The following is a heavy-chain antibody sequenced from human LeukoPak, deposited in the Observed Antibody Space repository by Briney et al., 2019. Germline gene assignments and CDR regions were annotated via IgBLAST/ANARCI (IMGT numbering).Heavy chain of an antibody. J-gene: IGHJ5*02. D-gene: IGHD3-10*01. Sequence: GGSLRLSCAASGFNFSDHYMSWLRQAPGKGLEWLAYISSSDYSRYYADSVKGRFTISRDNTKNSLFLQMDSLRDGDTAVYYCARGKRRFDPWGQGTLVTVSS. V-gene: IGHV3-11*01. CDR1: GFNFSDHY. CDR3: ARGKRRFDP. CDR2: ISSSDYSR.